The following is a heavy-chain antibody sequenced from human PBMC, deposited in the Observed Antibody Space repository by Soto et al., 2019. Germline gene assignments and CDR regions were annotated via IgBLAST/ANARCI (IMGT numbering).Heavy chain of an antibody. CDR1: GYTFTSYG. D-gene: IGHD4-17*01. CDR2: ISAYNGNT. J-gene: IGHJ4*02. V-gene: IGHV1-18*01. Sequence: QVPLVQSGAEVKKPAASVQVSCKTPGYTFTSYGISWVRQAPGQGLEWMGWISAYNGNTNYAQRLQGRVTMTTDTSTSTAYMQLRSLRADDTAVYYCARACFDYGDYGNEGISYFDHLGQGTLVTVSS. CDR3: ARACFDYGDYGNEGISYFDH.